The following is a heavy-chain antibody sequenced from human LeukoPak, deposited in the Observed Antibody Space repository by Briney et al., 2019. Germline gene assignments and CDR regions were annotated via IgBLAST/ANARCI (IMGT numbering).Heavy chain of an antibody. Sequence: SETPSLTCAVYGGSFSGYYWSWIRQPPGKGLEWIGEINHSGSTNYNPSLKSRVTISVDTSKNQFSLKLSSVTAADTAVYYCARGRNYYYGSGSYYFDYWGQGTLVTVSS. D-gene: IGHD3-10*01. CDR3: ARGRNYYYGSGSYYFDY. CDR2: INHSGST. V-gene: IGHV4-34*01. J-gene: IGHJ4*02. CDR1: GGSFSGYY.